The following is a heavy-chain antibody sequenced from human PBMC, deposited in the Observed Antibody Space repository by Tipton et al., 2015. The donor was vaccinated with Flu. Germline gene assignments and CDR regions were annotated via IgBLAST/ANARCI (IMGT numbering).Heavy chain of an antibody. Sequence: LRLSCAVSGYSISSGYYWGWIRQSPGKGLEWIGSINHSGNTFSNPSFRSRGTISVDTSKNHFSLKLTSVTAADTAVYFCARGRDFGDYFDSWGQGTLVTVS. J-gene: IGHJ4*02. CDR1: GYSISSGYY. CDR2: INHSGNT. D-gene: IGHD4-17*01. V-gene: IGHV4-38-2*01. CDR3: ARGRDFGDYFDS.